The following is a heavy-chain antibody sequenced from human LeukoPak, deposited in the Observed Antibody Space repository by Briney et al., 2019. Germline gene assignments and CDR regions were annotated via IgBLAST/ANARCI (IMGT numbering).Heavy chain of an antibody. J-gene: IGHJ4*02. D-gene: IGHD3-22*01. Sequence: GGSLRLSCAASGFTFSSYGMHWVRQAPGKGLEWVAVISYDGSNKYYADSVKGRFTISRDNSKNTLYLQMNSLRAEDTAVYYCAKPPSVRYDSSGYFDYCGQGTLVTVSS. CDR2: ISYDGSNK. CDR3: AKPPSVRYDSSGYFDY. CDR1: GFTFSSYG. V-gene: IGHV3-30*18.